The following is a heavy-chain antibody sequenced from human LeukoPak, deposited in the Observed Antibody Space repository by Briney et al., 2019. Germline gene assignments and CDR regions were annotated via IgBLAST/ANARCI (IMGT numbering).Heavy chain of an antibody. V-gene: IGHV1-2*02. D-gene: IGHD2-15*01. CDR1: GYTFTGYY. Sequence: ASVKVSCKASGYTFTGYYMHWVRQAPGQGLEWMGWINPNSGGTNYAQKFQGRVTMTRDTSTSTAYMELSRLRSDDTAVYYCARLEGVVVAATTMDAFDYWGQGTLVTVSS. J-gene: IGHJ4*02. CDR2: INPNSGGT. CDR3: ARLEGVVVAATTMDAFDY.